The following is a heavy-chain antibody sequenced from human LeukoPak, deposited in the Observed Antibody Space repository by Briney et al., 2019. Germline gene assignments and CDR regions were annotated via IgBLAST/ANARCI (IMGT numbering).Heavy chain of an antibody. Sequence: SETLSLTCTVSGGSISSNNYFWGWIRQPPGKGLEWIGSIYDSGSTYYNPSLKSRVTISVDTSKNQFSLKLSSVTAADTAVYYCARVIPDPVLRYFDWLYGRGWFDPWGQGTLVTVSS. V-gene: IGHV4-39*07. CDR2: IYDSGST. J-gene: IGHJ5*02. CDR3: ARVIPDPVLRYFDWLYGRGWFDP. CDR1: GGSISSNNYF. D-gene: IGHD3-9*01.